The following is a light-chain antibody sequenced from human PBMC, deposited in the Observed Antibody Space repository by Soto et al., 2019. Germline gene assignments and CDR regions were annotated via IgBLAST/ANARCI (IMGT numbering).Light chain of an antibody. J-gene: IGLJ1*01. CDR1: SSNIGGNT. CDR3: AAWDDSLNGYV. CDR2: SNN. Sequence: QSVLTRPPSASGTPGQRVTISCSGSSSNIGGNTVNWYQQLPGTAPKLLIYSNNQRPSGVPGRFSGSKSGTSASLAISGLQSEDEADYYCAAWDDSLNGYVFGTGTKVTVL. V-gene: IGLV1-44*01.